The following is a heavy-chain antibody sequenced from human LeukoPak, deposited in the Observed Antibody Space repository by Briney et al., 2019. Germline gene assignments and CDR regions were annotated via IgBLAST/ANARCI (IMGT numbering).Heavy chain of an antibody. J-gene: IGHJ2*01. Sequence: GGSLRLSCAASGFTFSDYWMHWVRQAPGRGLEWVANINQDGSQTYYLGSVKGRFTISRDNAKNSLYLQMNSLRVEDTAVYYCARRYFDLWGRGTLVSVSS. CDR2: INQDGSQT. V-gene: IGHV3-7*01. CDR1: GFTFSDYW. CDR3: ARRYFDL.